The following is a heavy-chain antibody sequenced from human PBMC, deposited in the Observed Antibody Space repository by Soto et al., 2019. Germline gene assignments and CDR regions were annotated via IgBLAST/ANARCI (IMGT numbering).Heavy chain of an antibody. J-gene: IGHJ4*02. V-gene: IGHV3-33*01. CDR1: GFTFSSYG. Sequence: GGSLRLSCAASGFTFSSYGMHWVRQAPGKGLEWVAVIWYDGSNKYYADSVKGRFTISRDNSKNTLYLQMNSLRAEDTAVYYCARGNGYGSGSCYYFDYWGQGTLVTVSS. CDR3: ARGNGYGSGSCYYFDY. CDR2: IWYDGSNK. D-gene: IGHD3-10*01.